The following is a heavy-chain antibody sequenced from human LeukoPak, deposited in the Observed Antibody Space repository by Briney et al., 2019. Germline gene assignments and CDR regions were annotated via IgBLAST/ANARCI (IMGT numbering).Heavy chain of an antibody. V-gene: IGHV1-2*06. D-gene: IGHD6-6*01. CDR2: INPNSGGT. J-gene: IGHJ4*02. Sequence: GASVKVSCKASGYTFTSYYMHWVRQAPGQGLEWMGRINPNSGGTNYAQKFQGRVTMTRDTSISTAYMELSRLRSDDTAVYYCARDPPSSSGPDYWGQGTLVTVSS. CDR3: ARDPPSSSGPDY. CDR1: GYTFTSYY.